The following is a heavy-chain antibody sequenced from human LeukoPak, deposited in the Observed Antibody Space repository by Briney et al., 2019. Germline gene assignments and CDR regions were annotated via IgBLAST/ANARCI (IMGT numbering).Heavy chain of an antibody. Sequence: PSETLSLTCAVYGGSFSGYYWSWIRQPPGKGLEWIGEINHSGSTNYNPSLKSRVTISVDTSKNQFSLKLSSVTAADTAVYYCARVDNSGWYDVVYWGQGTLVTVSS. CDR1: GGSFSGYY. D-gene: IGHD6-19*01. V-gene: IGHV4-34*01. J-gene: IGHJ4*02. CDR3: ARVDNSGWYDVVY. CDR2: INHSGST.